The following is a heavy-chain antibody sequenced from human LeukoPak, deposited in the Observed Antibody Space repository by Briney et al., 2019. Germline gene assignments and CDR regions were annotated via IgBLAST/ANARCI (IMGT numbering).Heavy chain of an antibody. Sequence: GGSLRLSCAASGFTFSSYWMHWVRQAPGKGLVWVSRINSDGSSTSYADAVKGRFTISRDNAKNTAYLQMNSLRAEDTAVYYCAKGTSNNCYSAMDVWGQGTTVTVS. V-gene: IGHV3-74*01. D-gene: IGHD2/OR15-2a*01. CDR1: GFTFSSYW. CDR3: AKGTSNNCYSAMDV. J-gene: IGHJ6*02. CDR2: INSDGSST.